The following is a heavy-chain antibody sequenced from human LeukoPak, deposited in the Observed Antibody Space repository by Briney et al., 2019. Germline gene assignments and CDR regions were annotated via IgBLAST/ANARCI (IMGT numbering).Heavy chain of an antibody. D-gene: IGHD4-11*01. Sequence: GGSLRLSCAASGFTFSSYAMSWVRQAPGKGLEWVATMNQDGSQRYHLDSVKGRFTISRDNAESSLYLQMNSLTAEDTAIYYCTRGGQQLPDYWGQGTLVTVSS. CDR1: GFTFSSYA. CDR3: TRGGQQLPDY. J-gene: IGHJ4*02. V-gene: IGHV3-7*01. CDR2: MNQDGSQR.